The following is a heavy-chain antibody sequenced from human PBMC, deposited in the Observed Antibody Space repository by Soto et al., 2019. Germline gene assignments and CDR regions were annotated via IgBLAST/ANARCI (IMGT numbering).Heavy chain of an antibody. CDR2: IYYSGST. CDR1: SGSISSYY. D-gene: IGHD3-10*01. V-gene: IGHV4-59*01. J-gene: IGHJ4*02. CDR3: ARDRASGLFDY. Sequence: SETLSLTCTVCSGSISSYYWSWIRQPPGKGLEWIGYIYYSGSTNYNPSLKSRVTISVDTSKNQFSLKLSSVTAADTAVYYCARDRASGLFDYGGQGTLVTVSS.